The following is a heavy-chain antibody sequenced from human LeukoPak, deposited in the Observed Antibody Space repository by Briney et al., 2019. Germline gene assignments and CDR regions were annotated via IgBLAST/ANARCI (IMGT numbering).Heavy chain of an antibody. Sequence: GGSLRLSCAASGFTFSRYDMHWVRQATGKGLEWVSAIGTVGDSYYPGSVKGRFTISRENAKNSLYLQMNSLRARDTAVYYCARGFLGDAFDIWGQGTMVTVSS. CDR2: IGTVGDS. D-gene: IGHD3-3*01. V-gene: IGHV3-13*01. CDR3: ARGFLGDAFDI. CDR1: GFTFSRYD. J-gene: IGHJ3*02.